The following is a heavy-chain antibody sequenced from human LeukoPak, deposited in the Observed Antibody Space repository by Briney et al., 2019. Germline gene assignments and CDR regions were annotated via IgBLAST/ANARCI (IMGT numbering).Heavy chain of an antibody. V-gene: IGHV3-30*02. J-gene: IGHJ4*02. CDR2: IRYDGSNK. CDR1: GFTFSSYG. D-gene: IGHD5-18*01. CDR3: AKDRGSGYSYGGRTFDY. Sequence: GGSLRLSCAASGFTFSSYGMHWVRQAPGKGLEGVAFIRYDGSNKYYADSVKGRFTISRDNSKNTLYLQMNSLRAEDTAVYYCAKDRGSGYSYGGRTFDYWGQGTLVTVSS.